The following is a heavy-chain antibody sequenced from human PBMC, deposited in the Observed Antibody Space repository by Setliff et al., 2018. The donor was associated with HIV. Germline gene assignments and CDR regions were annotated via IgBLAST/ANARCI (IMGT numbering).Heavy chain of an antibody. J-gene: IGHJ4*02. CDR3: ARERWSRYCSSSSCYRDLDY. Sequence: GASVKVSCKASGYTFTGYGISWVRQAPGQGIEWMGWISAYNGNTNYAQNLQGRVTMTIDTSTSTAYMELRSLRSDDTAVYYCARERWSRYCSSSSCYRDLDYWGQGTLVTVSS. D-gene: IGHD2-2*01. CDR1: GYTFTGYG. CDR2: ISAYNGNT. V-gene: IGHV1-18*01.